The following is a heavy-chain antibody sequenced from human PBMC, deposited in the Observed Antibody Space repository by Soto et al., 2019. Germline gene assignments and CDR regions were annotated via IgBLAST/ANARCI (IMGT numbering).Heavy chain of an antibody. CDR1: GFTFSSYA. CDR2: ISYDGSNK. D-gene: IGHD3-22*01. CDR3: ARAEDYYDSSGYSFFDY. Sequence: GGSLRLSCAASGFTFSSYAMHWVRQAPGKGLEWVAVISYDGSNKYYADSVKGRFTISRDNSKNTLYLQMNSLRAEDTAVYYCARAEDYYDSSGYSFFDYWGQGTLVTDSS. J-gene: IGHJ4*02. V-gene: IGHV3-30*04.